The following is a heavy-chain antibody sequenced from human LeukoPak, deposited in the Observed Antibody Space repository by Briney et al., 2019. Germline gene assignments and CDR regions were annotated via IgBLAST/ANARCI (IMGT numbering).Heavy chain of an antibody. CDR1: GYTFTGYD. CDR2: INPNSGGT. D-gene: IGHD6-25*01. V-gene: IGHV1-2*02. J-gene: IGHJ4*02. Sequence: GASVKVSCKASGYTFTGYDLHWVRQAPGQGLEWMGWINPNSGGTNYAQKFQGRVTMTRDTSISTAYMELSRLRSGDPAVYYCARAAAGPGGDYWGQGTLVTVSS. CDR3: ARAAAGPGGDY.